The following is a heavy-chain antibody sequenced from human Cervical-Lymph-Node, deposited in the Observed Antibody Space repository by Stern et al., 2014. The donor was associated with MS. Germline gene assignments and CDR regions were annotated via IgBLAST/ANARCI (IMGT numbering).Heavy chain of an antibody. CDR2: IIPIFGTA. CDR3: ARVEIVAASDYYYGMDV. V-gene: IGHV1-69*01. Sequence: QVQLVQSGAEVKKPGSSVKVSCKASGGTFSSYAISWVRQAPGQGLEWMGGIIPIFGTANYAQKFQGRVTITADESTSTAYMELSSLRSEDTAVYYCARVEIVAASDYYYGMDVWGQGTTVTVSS. D-gene: IGHD5-12*01. CDR1: GGTFSSYA. J-gene: IGHJ6*02.